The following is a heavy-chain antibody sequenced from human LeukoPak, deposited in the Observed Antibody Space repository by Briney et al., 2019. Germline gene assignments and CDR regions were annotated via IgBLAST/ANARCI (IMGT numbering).Heavy chain of an antibody. CDR3: ARHEWELREGFDY. CDR1: GGSMSSYY. D-gene: IGHD1-26*01. V-gene: IGHV4-59*01. J-gene: IGHJ4*02. CDR2: IYYSGST. Sequence: PSETLSLTCTVSGGSMSSYYWSWIRQPPGKGLEWIGYIYYSGSTNYNPSLKSRVTISVDTSKNQFSLKLSSVTAADTAVYYCARHEWELREGFDYWGQGTLVTVSS.